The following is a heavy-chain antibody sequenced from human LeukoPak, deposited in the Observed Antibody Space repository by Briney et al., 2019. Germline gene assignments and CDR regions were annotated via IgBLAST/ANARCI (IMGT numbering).Heavy chain of an antibody. V-gene: IGHV3-23*01. CDR2: ISGSGGST. Sequence: AGGSLRLSCAASGFTFSSYAMSWVRQAPGKGLEWVSAISGSGGSTYYADSVKGRFTISRDNSKNTLYLQMNSLRAEDTAVYYCAKDTSGFLEWLLLGYWGQGTLVTVSS. J-gene: IGHJ4*02. CDR1: GFTFSSYA. CDR3: AKDTSGFLEWLLLGY. D-gene: IGHD3-3*01.